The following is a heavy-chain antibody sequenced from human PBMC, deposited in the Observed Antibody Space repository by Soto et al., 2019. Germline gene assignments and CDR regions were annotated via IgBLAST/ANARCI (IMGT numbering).Heavy chain of an antibody. V-gene: IGHV4-61*01. CDR3: AREAIAARPQYYFDY. Sequence: NPSETLSLTCTVSGGSVSSGSYYWSWIRQPPGKGLEWIGYIYYSGSTNYNPSLKSRVTISVDTSKNQFSLKLSSVTAADTAVYYCAREAIAARPQYYFDYWGQGTLVTVSS. CDR1: GGSVSSGSYY. D-gene: IGHD6-6*01. J-gene: IGHJ4*02. CDR2: IYYSGST.